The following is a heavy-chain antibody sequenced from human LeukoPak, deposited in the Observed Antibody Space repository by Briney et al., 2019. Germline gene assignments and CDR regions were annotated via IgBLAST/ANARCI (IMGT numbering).Heavy chain of an antibody. CDR2: ISGDRGTI. Sequence: GRSLRLSCVASGFTVSSYSMNWVRHDPRKWLEWVSYISGDRGTIYYADSVKGRFTISRDNSKNSLYLQMNSLRAEDTAVYYCARRSESGVRYYIDIWGKGTTVTVSS. CDR1: GFTVSSYS. J-gene: IGHJ6*03. D-gene: IGHD7-27*01. V-gene: IGHV3-48*01. CDR3: ARRSESGVRYYIDI.